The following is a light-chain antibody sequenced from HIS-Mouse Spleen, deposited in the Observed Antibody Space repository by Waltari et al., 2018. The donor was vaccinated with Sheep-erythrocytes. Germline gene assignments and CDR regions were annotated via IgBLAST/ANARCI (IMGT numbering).Light chain of an antibody. CDR1: QGISSY. CDR3: QQYYSYPPYT. V-gene: IGKV1-8*01. Sequence: AIRMTQSPSSFSASTGDRVTITCRASQGISSYLAWYQQKPGKAPKLLIYAASTLLSGVPSRFSGSGSGTDFTLTISCLQSEDFATYYCQQYYSYPPYTFGQGTKLEIK. J-gene: IGKJ2*01. CDR2: AAS.